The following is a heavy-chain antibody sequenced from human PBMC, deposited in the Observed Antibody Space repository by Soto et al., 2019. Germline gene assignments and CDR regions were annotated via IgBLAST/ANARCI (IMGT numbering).Heavy chain of an antibody. Sequence: QVQLQQWGAGLLKPSETLSLTCAVYGGSFSGYYWSWIRQPPGKGLEWIGEINHSGSTNYNPSLKSRVTISVDKSKSQFSLKLSSVTAADTAVYYCARAFYGMDVWGQGTTVTVSS. CDR3: ARAFYGMDV. J-gene: IGHJ6*02. CDR2: INHSGST. CDR1: GGSFSGYY. V-gene: IGHV4-34*01.